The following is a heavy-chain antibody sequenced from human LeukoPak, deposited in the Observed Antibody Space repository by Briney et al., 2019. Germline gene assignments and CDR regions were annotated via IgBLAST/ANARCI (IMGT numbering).Heavy chain of an antibody. V-gene: IGHV5-51*01. CDR2: IYPGDSDT. D-gene: IGHD3-22*01. J-gene: IGHJ4*02. CDR1: GYSFTSYW. CDR3: ARHARDDSSGYYHYADY. Sequence: GESLKISRKGSGYSFTSYWIGWVRQMPGKGLEWMGIIYPGDSDTRYSPSFQGQVTISADKSISTAYLQWSSLKASDTAMYYCARHARDDSSGYYHYADYWGQGTLVTVSS.